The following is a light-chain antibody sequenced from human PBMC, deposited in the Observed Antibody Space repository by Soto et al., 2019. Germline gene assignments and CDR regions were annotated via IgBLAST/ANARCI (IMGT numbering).Light chain of an antibody. Sequence: QSAVPHPLWVSGTPGQSVTISCNGTSSDVGGYNYVSWYQQHPGKAPKLMIYDVSKRPSGVPDRFSGSKSGNTASLTISGLQAKDEADYYCCSYAGSYTLVVFGGGTKVTVL. V-gene: IGLV2-11*01. CDR3: CSYAGSYTLVV. J-gene: IGLJ2*01. CDR1: SSDVGGYNY. CDR2: DVS.